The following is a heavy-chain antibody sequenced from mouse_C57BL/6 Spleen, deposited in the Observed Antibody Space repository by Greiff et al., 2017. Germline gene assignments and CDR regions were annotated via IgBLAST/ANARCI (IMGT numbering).Heavy chain of an antibody. CDR2: IDPETGGT. CDR1: GYTFTDYE. Sequence: QVQLQQSGAELVRPGASVTLSCKASGYTFTDYEMHWVKQTPVHGLEWIGAIDPETGGTAYNQKFKGKAILTADKSSSTAYMELRSLTSEDSAVYYCTRGGDDDWFAYWGQGTLVTVSA. V-gene: IGHV1-15*01. J-gene: IGHJ3*01. CDR3: TRGGDDDWFAY. D-gene: IGHD2-13*01.